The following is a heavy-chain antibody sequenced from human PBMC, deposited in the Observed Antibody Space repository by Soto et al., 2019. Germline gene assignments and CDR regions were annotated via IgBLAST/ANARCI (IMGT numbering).Heavy chain of an antibody. CDR1: GLTFSSYA. J-gene: IGHJ5*02. D-gene: IGHD3-22*01. Sequence: PGGSLRLSCAASGLTFSSYAMHWVRQAPGKGLEWVAVISYDGSNKYYADSVKGRFTISRDNSKNTLYLQMNSLRAEDTAVYYCARGPRRYDSSGYELTRWFDPWGQGTLVTVSS. V-gene: IGHV3-30-3*01. CDR3: ARGPRRYDSSGYELTRWFDP. CDR2: ISYDGSNK.